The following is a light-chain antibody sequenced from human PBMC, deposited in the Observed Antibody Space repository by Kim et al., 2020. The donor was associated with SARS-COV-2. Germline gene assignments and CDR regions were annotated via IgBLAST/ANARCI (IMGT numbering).Light chain of an antibody. J-gene: IGKJ3*01. CDR2: DAS. CDR1: QDISNS. Sequence: ASVGDRGTITCQESQDISNSLNWYQQKPGKAPKLLIYDASNLEAGVPSRFSGSKSGTDFNLTISSLQPEDNATYYCQQCDTLPFTFGPGTKVDIK. V-gene: IGKV1-33*01. CDR3: QQCDTLPFT.